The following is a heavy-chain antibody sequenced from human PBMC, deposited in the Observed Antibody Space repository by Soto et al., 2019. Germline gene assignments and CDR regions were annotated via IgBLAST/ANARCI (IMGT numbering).Heavy chain of an antibody. CDR2: ISYDGSNK. CDR1: GFTFSSYA. CDR3: AREYCEVPNDEQWPYDYYYGMDV. V-gene: IGHV3-30-3*01. J-gene: IGHJ6*02. Sequence: QVQLVESGGGVVQPGRSLRLSCAAAGFTFSSYAMHWVRQAPGKGLEWVAVISYDGSNKYYADSVKGRFTISRDNSKNTQHLQMSSRRAEDTAVYYCAREYCEVPNDEQWPYDYYYGMDVWGQGTTVTVSS. D-gene: IGHD6-19*01.